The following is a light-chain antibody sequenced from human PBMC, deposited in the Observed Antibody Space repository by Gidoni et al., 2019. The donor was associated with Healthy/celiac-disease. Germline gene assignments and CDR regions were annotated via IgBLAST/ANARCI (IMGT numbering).Light chain of an antibody. CDR1: QSVSSSY. V-gene: IGKV3-20*01. Sequence: DIVLTQPPGTLSLSPGERAALSCRASQSVSSSYLAGYQQKPGQAPRLLIYGASSRATGIPDRFSGSGSGTDFTLTISRLEPEDFAVYYCQQYGSSLALTFGGGTKVEIK. J-gene: IGKJ4*01. CDR3: QQYGSSLALT. CDR2: GAS.